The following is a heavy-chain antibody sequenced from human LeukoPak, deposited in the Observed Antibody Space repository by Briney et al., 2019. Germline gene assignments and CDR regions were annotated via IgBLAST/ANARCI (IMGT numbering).Heavy chain of an antibody. CDR3: ARYGVRGQIRYYYGMVV. D-gene: IGHD3-10*01. V-gene: IGHV4-31*03. Sequence: PSETLSLTCTVSGGSISSGGYYWSWIRQHPGKGLEWIGYIYYSGSTYYNPSLKSRVTMSVDTSKNQFSLKLSSVTAADTAVYYCARYGVRGQIRYYYGMVVWGQGTTVTVSS. CDR2: IYYSGST. J-gene: IGHJ6*02. CDR1: GGSISSGGYY.